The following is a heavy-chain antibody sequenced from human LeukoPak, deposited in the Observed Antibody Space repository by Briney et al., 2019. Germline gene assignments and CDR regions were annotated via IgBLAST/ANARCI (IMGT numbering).Heavy chain of an antibody. CDR1: GFTFSSYG. D-gene: IGHD1-26*01. Sequence: GGSLRLSCAASGFTFSSYGMHWVRQAPGKGLEWVAFIRYDGSNKYYADSVKGRFTISRDNSKNTLYLQMNSLRAEDTAVYYCARGVSGSQGGDAFDIWGQGTMVTVSS. CDR2: IRYDGSNK. J-gene: IGHJ3*02. V-gene: IGHV3-30*02. CDR3: ARGVSGSQGGDAFDI.